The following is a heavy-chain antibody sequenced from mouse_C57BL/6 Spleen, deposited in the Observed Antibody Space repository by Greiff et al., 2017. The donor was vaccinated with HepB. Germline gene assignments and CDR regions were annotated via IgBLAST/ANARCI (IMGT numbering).Heavy chain of an antibody. CDR1: GYTFTSYW. Sequence: QVQLQQPGAELVMPGASVKLSCKASGYTFTSYWMHWVKQRPGQGLEWIGEIDPSDSYTNYNQKFKGKSTLTVDKSSSTAYMQLSSLTSEDSAVYYCARKSFYFYFDYWGQGTTLTVSS. J-gene: IGHJ2*01. CDR3: ARKSFYFYFDY. D-gene: IGHD1-1*01. V-gene: IGHV1-69*01. CDR2: IDPSDSYT.